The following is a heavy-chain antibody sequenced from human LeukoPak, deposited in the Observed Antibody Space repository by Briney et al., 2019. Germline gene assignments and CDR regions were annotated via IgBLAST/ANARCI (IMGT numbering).Heavy chain of an antibody. Sequence: GGSLRPFCAASGFTFSRHWMTWVRQAPGKALEWVANIKRDGREKNYVDSVKGRFSISRDNVENSLHLQMNSLRAEDTAVYYCARVCVSGWTECMDYWGQGILVTVST. CDR2: IKRDGREK. D-gene: IGHD6-19*01. CDR3: ARVCVSGWTECMDY. CDR1: GFTFSRHW. J-gene: IGHJ4*02. V-gene: IGHV3-7*01.